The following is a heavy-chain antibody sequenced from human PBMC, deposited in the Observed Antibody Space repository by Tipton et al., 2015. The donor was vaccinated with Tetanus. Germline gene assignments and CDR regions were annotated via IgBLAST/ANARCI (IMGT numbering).Heavy chain of an antibody. CDR3: ARQKGY. J-gene: IGHJ4*02. CDR2: IYPGDSST. CDR1: GYTFTNAW. Sequence: QLVQSGPEVKKPGESLKISCQASGYTFTNAWIGWVRQMPGKGLEWMGVIYPGDSSTIYSPSVQGLVTISVDKSINTTYLRWTSLKASDSAMYYCARQKGYWGQGTLVTVSS. V-gene: IGHV5-51*01.